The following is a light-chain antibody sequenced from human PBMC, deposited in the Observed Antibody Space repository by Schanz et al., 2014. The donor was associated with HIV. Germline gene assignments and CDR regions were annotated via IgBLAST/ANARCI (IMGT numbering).Light chain of an antibody. CDR2: AAS. Sequence: EIVLTQSPGTLSLSPGERATLSCRASQTVSSSYFAWYQQKPGQAPRLLIYAASTRATGIPVRFSGTGSGTDFTLTISRLEPEDFAVYYCQHYGSSPFTFGPGTKVDIK. J-gene: IGKJ3*01. CDR1: QTVSSSY. CDR3: QHYGSSPFT. V-gene: IGKV3-20*01.